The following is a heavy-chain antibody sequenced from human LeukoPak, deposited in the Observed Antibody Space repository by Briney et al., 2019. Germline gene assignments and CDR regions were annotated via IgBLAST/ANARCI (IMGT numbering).Heavy chain of an antibody. D-gene: IGHD3-16*01. J-gene: IGHJ3*01. CDR2: ISWDRASI. V-gene: IGHV3-9*01. CDR1: GFSFDDYA. CDR3: ARDSWGVET. Sequence: PGGSLRLSCAASGFSFDDYAMHWVRQAPGKGLEWVGGISWDRASIGYADSVKGRFTISRDNSKNTLYLQMNSLRAEDTAVYYCARDSWGVETWGQGTMVTVSS.